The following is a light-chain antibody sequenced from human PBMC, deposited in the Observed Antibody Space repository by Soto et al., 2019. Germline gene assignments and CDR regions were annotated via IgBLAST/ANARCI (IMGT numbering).Light chain of an antibody. CDR3: QQYSSSPLT. J-gene: IGKJ4*01. Sequence: EIVLTQSPGTLSLSPGDRATLSCRASQSVSSSYLAWYQQKPGQAPGLLIYGASSRATGIPDRFSGSGSGTDFTLTISRLEPEDFAVYYCQQYSSSPLTFGGGTKVDIK. CDR2: GAS. V-gene: IGKV3-20*01. CDR1: QSVSSSY.